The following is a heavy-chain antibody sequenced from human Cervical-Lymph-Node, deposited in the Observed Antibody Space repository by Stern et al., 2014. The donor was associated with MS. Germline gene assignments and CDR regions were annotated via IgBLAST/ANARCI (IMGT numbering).Heavy chain of an antibody. Sequence: VQLVESGGGLVQPGGSLRLSCAASGFTFSNYWMHWVRQAPGKGLVGVSHINSDGSRTSYADSVKGRFTISGDNAKNTLYLQMNSLRAEDTAVYYCARSWELAFDYWGQGTLVTVSS. D-gene: IGHD1-26*01. J-gene: IGHJ4*02. CDR1: GFTFSNYW. CDR3: ARSWELAFDY. V-gene: IGHV3-74*02. CDR2: INSDGSRT.